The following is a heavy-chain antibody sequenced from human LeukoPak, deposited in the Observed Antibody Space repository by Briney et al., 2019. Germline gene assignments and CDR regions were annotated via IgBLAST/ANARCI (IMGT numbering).Heavy chain of an antibody. CDR3: ARVRPLLWFGELSGGLDY. Sequence: SETLSLTCAVYGGSFSDYYWSWIRQPPGKGLEWIGEINHSGSTNYNPSLKSRVTISVDTSKNQFSLKLSSVTAADTAVYYCARVRPLLWFGELSGGLDYWGQGTLVTVSS. J-gene: IGHJ4*02. V-gene: IGHV4-34*01. CDR1: GGSFSDYY. D-gene: IGHD3-10*01. CDR2: INHSGST.